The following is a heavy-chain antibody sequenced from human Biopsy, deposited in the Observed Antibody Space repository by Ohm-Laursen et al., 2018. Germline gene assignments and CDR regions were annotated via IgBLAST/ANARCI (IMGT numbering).Heavy chain of an antibody. Sequence: SLRLSCAASGFTFSASAVHWVRQASGKGLEWVGRIRSKAKSYATAYAASVTGRFTISRDDSKNTTYLQMNSLKTGDTAVYYCTLEGAGFDNWGQGTLVTVSS. CDR3: TLEGAGFDN. CDR2: IRSKAKSYAT. D-gene: IGHD3-10*01. CDR1: GFTFSASA. J-gene: IGHJ4*02. V-gene: IGHV3-73*01.